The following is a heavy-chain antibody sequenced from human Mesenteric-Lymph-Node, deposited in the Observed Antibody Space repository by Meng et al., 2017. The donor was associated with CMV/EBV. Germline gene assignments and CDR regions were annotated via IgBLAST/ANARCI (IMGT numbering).Heavy chain of an antibody. D-gene: IGHD6-13*01. V-gene: IGHV3-48*03. J-gene: IGHJ4*02. CDR3: ARGGYSSSWYGLPLDY. CDR2: ISSSGRTI. Sequence: GGSLRLSCEVSGFIFRNYEMNWVRQAPGKGLEWVSYISSSGRTIYYADSVKDRFTISRDNAKNSLYLQMNSLRAEDTAVYYCARGGYSSSWYGLPLDYWGQGTLVTVSS. CDR1: GFIFRNYE.